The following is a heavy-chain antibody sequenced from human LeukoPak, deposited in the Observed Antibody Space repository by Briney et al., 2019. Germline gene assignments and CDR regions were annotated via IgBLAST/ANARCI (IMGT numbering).Heavy chain of an antibody. CDR1: GRSFSGYY. Sequence: PSETLSLTCAVYGRSFSGYYWSWIRQPPGKGLEWIGEINHSGSTNYNPSLKSRVTISVDTSKNQFSLKLSSVTAADTAVYYCARNVGNGYDSWGQGTLVTVSS. V-gene: IGHV4-34*01. D-gene: IGHD5-12*01. CDR3: ARNVGNGYDS. CDR2: INHSGST. J-gene: IGHJ5*02.